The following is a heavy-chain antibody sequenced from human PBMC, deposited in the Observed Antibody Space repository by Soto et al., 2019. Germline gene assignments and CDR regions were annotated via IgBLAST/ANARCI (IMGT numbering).Heavy chain of an antibody. D-gene: IGHD3-22*01. CDR3: ARQIYDSDTGPNFQYYFDS. J-gene: IGHJ4*02. CDR1: GYSFAGYW. V-gene: IGHV5-10-1*01. Sequence: SLKISCKGSGYSFAGYWITWVRQKPGKGLEWMGRIDPSDSQTYYSPSFRGHVTISVTKSITTVFLQWSSLRASDTAMYYCARQIYDSDTGPNFQYYFDSWGQGTPFTVSS. CDR2: IDPSDSQT.